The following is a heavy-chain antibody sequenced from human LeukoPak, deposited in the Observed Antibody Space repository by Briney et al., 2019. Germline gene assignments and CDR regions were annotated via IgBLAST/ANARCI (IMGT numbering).Heavy chain of an antibody. J-gene: IGHJ4*02. V-gene: IGHV3-33*06. CDR1: GFTFSSYG. Sequence: PGGSLRLSCAASGFTFSSYGMHWVRQAPGKGLEWVAVIWYDGSNKYYADSVKGRFTISRDNSKNTLYLQINSLRAEDTAVYYCAKKGTYYYDSSWFDYWGQGTLVTVSS. CDR2: IWYDGSNK. D-gene: IGHD3-22*01. CDR3: AKKGTYYYDSSWFDY.